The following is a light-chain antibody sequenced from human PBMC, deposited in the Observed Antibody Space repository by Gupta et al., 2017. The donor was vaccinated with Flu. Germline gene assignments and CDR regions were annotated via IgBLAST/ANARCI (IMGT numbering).Light chain of an antibody. CDR3: QHENNLLIT. CDR2: DAS. CDR1: QEINNF. J-gene: IGKJ2*01. V-gene: IGKV1-33*01. Sequence: PSSLSASVGDRVTITCQASQEINNFLNWYQQKPGKAPKLLIYDASKVETGVPSMFSGNGSGTDFTFTISSRQPEDIATYYCQHENNLLITFGQGTKLEMK.